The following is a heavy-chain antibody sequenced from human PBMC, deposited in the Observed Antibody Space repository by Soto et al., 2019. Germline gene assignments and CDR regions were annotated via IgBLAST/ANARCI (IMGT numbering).Heavy chain of an antibody. D-gene: IGHD6-19*01. CDR1: GFTFSSYG. CDR2: ISYDGSNK. V-gene: IGHV3-30*18. J-gene: IGHJ4*02. Sequence: HPGGSLRLSCAASGFTFSSYGMHWVRQAPGKGLEWVAVISYDGSNKYHADSVKGRFTISRDNSKNTLYLQMNSLRAEDTAVYYCAKDTIAVAPTFDYWGQGTLVTVSS. CDR3: AKDTIAVAPTFDY.